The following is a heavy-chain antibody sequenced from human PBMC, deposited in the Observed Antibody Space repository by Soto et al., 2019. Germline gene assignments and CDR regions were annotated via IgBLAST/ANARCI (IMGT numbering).Heavy chain of an antibody. Sequence: ASVKVSCKASGYTFTSYYMHWVRQAPGQGLEWMGIINPSGGSTSYAQKFQGRVTMTRDTSTSTAYMELRSLRSDDTAVYYCARKKTYYYGSGNIDYWGQGTLVTVSS. CDR2: INPSGGST. CDR1: GYTFTSYY. CDR3: ARKKTYYYGSGNIDY. D-gene: IGHD3-10*01. V-gene: IGHV1-46*01. J-gene: IGHJ4*02.